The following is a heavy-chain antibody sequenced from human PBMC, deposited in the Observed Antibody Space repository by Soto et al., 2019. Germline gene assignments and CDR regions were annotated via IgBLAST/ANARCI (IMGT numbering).Heavy chain of an antibody. CDR1: GFTFSSYW. CDR2: IKQDGSEK. CDR3: ARPMYNWNDLFADY. J-gene: IGHJ4*02. Sequence: GGSLRLSCAASGFTFSSYWMSWVRQAPGKGLEWVANIKQDGSEKYYVDSVKGRFTISRDNAKNSLYLQMNSLRAEDTAVYYCARPMYNWNDLFADYWGQGTLVTVSS. D-gene: IGHD1-1*01. V-gene: IGHV3-7*01.